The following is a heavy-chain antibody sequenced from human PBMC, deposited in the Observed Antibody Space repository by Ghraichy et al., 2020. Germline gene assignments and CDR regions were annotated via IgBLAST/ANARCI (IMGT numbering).Heavy chain of an antibody. CDR1: GFTFSSYW. Sequence: GGSLRLSCAASGFTFSSYWMHWVRQAPGKGLVWVSRINSDGSSTSYADSVKGRFTISRDNAKNTLYLQMNSLRAEDTAVYYCARVGLAYCGGDCYSKYNWFDPWGQGTLVTVSS. CDR2: INSDGSST. J-gene: IGHJ5*02. CDR3: ARVGLAYCGGDCYSKYNWFDP. D-gene: IGHD2-21*02. V-gene: IGHV3-74*01.